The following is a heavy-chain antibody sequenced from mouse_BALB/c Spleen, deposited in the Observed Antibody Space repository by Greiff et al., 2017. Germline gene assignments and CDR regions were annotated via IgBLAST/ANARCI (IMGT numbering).Heavy chain of an antibody. CDR1: GYTFTSYW. CDR3: TRQGTMITTSSWFAY. D-gene: IGHD2-4*01. Sequence: QVQLQQPGAELVRPGASVKLSCKASGYTFTSYWINWVKQRPGQGLEWIGNIYPSDSYTNYNQKFKDKATLTVDKSSSTAYMQLSSPTSEDSAVYYCTRQGTMITTSSWFAYWGQGTLVTVSA. CDR2: IYPSDSYT. V-gene: IGHV1-69*02. J-gene: IGHJ3*01.